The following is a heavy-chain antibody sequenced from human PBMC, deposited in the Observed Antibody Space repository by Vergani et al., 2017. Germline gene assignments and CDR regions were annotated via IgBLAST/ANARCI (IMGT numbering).Heavy chain of an antibody. V-gene: IGHV3-30*02. Sequence: QVQLVESGGGVVQSGGSLRLSCAASGFTFSNYDMQWIRQGPGKGLEFVAFIQFDGSNQYYADSVKGRFTLSRDFSKNTLYLQMNSLRTDDTATYYCAKHFRGWGIDYWGQGTQVIVSS. CDR2: IQFDGSNQ. CDR3: AKHFRGWGIDY. D-gene: IGHD3-16*01. J-gene: IGHJ4*02. CDR1: GFTFSNYD.